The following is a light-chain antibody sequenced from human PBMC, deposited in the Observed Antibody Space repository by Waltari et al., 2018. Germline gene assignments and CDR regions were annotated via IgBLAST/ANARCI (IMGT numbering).Light chain of an antibody. CDR3: QQYHNWPPWT. CDR2: DAS. J-gene: IGKJ1*01. V-gene: IGKV3D-15*01. Sequence: DIVMTQSPATLSVSPGEGVTLSCRASQSVSTKLACYQLKPGQAPRLLIYDASSRATGIPARFSGSGSGTEFTLTISSLQSEDFALYYCQQYHNWPPWTFGQGTKVEIK. CDR1: QSVSTK.